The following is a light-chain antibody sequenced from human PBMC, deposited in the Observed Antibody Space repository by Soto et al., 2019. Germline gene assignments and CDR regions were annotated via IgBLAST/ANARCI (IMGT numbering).Light chain of an antibody. J-gene: IGLJ2*01. CDR1: NIGSKS. CDR3: QVWDNGVV. CDR2: YDD. V-gene: IGLV3-21*04. Sequence: SYELTQPPSVSVAPGKTAKITCGGDNIGSKSVHWYQQKPGQAPVLFIYYDDVRPSGIPERVSGSNSGNAATLTISGVEAGDEADYYCQVWDNGVVFGGGTQVTVL.